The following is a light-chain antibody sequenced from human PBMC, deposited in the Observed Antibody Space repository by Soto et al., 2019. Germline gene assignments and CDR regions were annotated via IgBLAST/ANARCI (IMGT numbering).Light chain of an antibody. J-gene: IGKJ1*01. V-gene: IGKV3-20*01. CDR1: QTVSTNY. CDR3: QQYGSSPRT. CDR2: GAS. Sequence: EIVVTQSPGTLSLSRGERATLSCRARQTVSTNYLAWYQQKPGQAPRLLIYGASKRATGIPDRSSGSGSGTDFTLTISRLEPEDFAVYYCQQYGSSPRTFGQGTKV.